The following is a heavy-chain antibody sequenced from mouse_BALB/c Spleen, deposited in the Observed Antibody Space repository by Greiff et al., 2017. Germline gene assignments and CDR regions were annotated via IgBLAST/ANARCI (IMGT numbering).Heavy chain of an antibody. J-gene: IGHJ4*01. V-gene: IGHV5-6-5*01. CDR2: ISSGGST. D-gene: IGHD1-2*01. Sequence: DVKLVESGGGLVKPGGSLKLSCAASGFTFSSYAMSWVRQTPEKRLEWVASISSGGSTYYPDSVKGRFTISRDNARNILYLQMSSLRSEDTAMYYCATLLRLRPLYAMDYWGQGTSVTVSS. CDR3: ATLLRLRPLYAMDY. CDR1: GFTFSSYA.